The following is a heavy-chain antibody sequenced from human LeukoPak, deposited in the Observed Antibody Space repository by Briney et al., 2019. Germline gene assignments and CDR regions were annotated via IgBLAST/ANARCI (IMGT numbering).Heavy chain of an antibody. CDR2: ISSSGSTI. CDR3: AQMGEMATSKEYYFDY. CDR1: GFTFSSYE. D-gene: IGHD5-24*01. Sequence: SAGSLRLSCAASGFTFSSYEMNWVRQAPGKGLEWVSYISSSGSTIYYADSVKGRFTISRDNAKNSLYLQMNSLRAEDTAVYYCAQMGEMATSKEYYFDYWGQGTLVTVSS. J-gene: IGHJ4*02. V-gene: IGHV3-48*03.